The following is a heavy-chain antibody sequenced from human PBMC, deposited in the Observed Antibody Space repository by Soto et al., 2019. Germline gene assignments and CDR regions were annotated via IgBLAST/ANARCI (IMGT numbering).Heavy chain of an antibody. J-gene: IGHJ6*02. V-gene: IGHV1-69*12. CDR2: IIPIFGTA. D-gene: IGHD2-15*01. Sequence: QVQLVKSGAEVKKPGSSVKVSCKASGGTFSSYAINWVRQAPGQGLEWMGGIIPIFGTANYAQKFQGRVTITADESTSTAYIELSSLRSEDTAVYYCARGSGGSSYYYYGMDVWGQGTTVTVSS. CDR3: ARGSGGSSYYYYGMDV. CDR1: GGTFSSYA.